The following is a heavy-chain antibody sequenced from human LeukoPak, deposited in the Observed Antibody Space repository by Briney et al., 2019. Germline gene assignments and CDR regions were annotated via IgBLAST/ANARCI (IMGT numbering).Heavy chain of an antibody. V-gene: IGHV3-21*01. CDR1: GFTFSSYS. Sequence: PGGSLRLSCAASGFTFSSYSMNWVRQAPGKGLEWVSSISSSSSYIYYADSVKGRFTISRDNAKNSLYLQMNNLRAEDTAVYYCARDRLQSGSDYWGQGTLVTVSS. CDR2: ISSSSSYI. J-gene: IGHJ4*02. D-gene: IGHD2-15*01. CDR3: ARDRLQSGSDY.